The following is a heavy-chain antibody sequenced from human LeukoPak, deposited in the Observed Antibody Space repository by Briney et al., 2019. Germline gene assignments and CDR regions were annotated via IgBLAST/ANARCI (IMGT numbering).Heavy chain of an antibody. CDR3: ARGRGFLEWSVSLRSRHWFDP. V-gene: IGHV4-34*01. J-gene: IGHJ5*02. Sequence: SETLSLTCAVYGGSFSGYYWSWIRQPPGKGLEWIGEINHSGSTNYNPSLKSRVTISVDTSKNQFSLKLSSVTAADTAVYYCARGRGFLEWSVSLRSRHWFDPWGQGTLVTVSS. D-gene: IGHD3-3*01. CDR2: INHSGST. CDR1: GGSFSGYY.